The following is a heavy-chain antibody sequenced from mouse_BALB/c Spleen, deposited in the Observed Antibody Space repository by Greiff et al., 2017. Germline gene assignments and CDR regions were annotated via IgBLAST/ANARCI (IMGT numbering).Heavy chain of an antibody. D-gene: IGHD3-1*01. CDR3: TRWHGSYAMDY. Sequence: QVQLQQSGAELVKPGASVKLSCKASGYTFTSYYMYWVKQRPGQGLEWIGEINPSNGGTNFNEKFKSKATLTVDKSSSTAYMQLSSLTSEDSAVYYCTRWHGSYAMDYWGQGTSVTVSS. J-gene: IGHJ4*01. CDR2: INPSNGGT. V-gene: IGHV1S81*02. CDR1: GYTFTSYY.